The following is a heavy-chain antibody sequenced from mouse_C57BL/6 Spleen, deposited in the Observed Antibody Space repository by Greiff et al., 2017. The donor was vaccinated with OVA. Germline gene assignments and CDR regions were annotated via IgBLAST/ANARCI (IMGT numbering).Heavy chain of an antibody. V-gene: IGHV1-26*01. D-gene: IGHD2-1*01. CDR2: INPNNGGT. J-gene: IGHJ4*01. CDR1: GYTFTDYY. Sequence: EVQLQQSGPELVKPGASVKISCKASGYTFTDYYMNWVKQSHGKSLEWIGDINPNNGGTSYNQKFKGKATLTVDKSSSTAYMELRSLTSEDSAVYYCARSGGYGNAMDYWGQGTSVTVSS. CDR3: ARSGGYGNAMDY.